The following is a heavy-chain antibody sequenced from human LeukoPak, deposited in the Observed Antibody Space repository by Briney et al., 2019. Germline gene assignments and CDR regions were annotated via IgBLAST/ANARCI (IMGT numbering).Heavy chain of an antibody. V-gene: IGHV4-30-4*07. CDR2: IYYSGST. CDR3: ASGTAMAAGEFDY. Sequence: PSETLSLTCAVSGGSISSGGYSWSWIRQPPGKGLEWIGYIYYSGSTYYNPSLKSRVTISVDTSKNQFSLKLSSVTAADAAVYYCASGTAMAAGEFDYWGQGTLVTVSS. CDR1: GGSISSGGYS. D-gene: IGHD5-18*01. J-gene: IGHJ4*02.